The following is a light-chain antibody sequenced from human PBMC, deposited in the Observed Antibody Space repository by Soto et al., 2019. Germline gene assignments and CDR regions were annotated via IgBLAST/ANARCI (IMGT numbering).Light chain of an antibody. CDR1: QSVSSSY. Sequence: IVLTQSPGTLSLSPGERATLSCRASQSVSSSYIAWYQQKPGQAPRLVIYDASSRATGIPDRFSGSGSGTDFTLSISRLEPEDFAVYYCQHYGGSPPITFGQGTRLEIK. V-gene: IGKV3-20*01. CDR2: DAS. J-gene: IGKJ5*01. CDR3: QHYGGSPPIT.